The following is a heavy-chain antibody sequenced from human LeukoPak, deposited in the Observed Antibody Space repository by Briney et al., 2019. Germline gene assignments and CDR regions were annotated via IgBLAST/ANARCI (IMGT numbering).Heavy chain of an antibody. D-gene: IGHD4-17*01. V-gene: IGHV4-59*01. CDR1: GGSISSYY. J-gene: IGHJ3*02. CDR3: ASHRGDYGDDAFDI. Sequence: PSETLSLTCTVSGGSISSYYWSWIRQPPGKGLEWIGYIYYSGSTNYNPSLKSRVTISVDTSKNQFSLKLSSVTAADTAVYYCASHRGDYGDDAFDIWGQGTMVTVSS. CDR2: IYYSGST.